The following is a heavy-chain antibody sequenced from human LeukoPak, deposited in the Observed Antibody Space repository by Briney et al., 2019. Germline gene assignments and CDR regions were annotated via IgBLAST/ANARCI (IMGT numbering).Heavy chain of an antibody. CDR1: GGSISSSNW. CDR3: ARQGDSGWYYFDY. J-gene: IGHJ4*02. Sequence: PSETLSLTCAVSGGSISSSNWWSWVRPPPGKGLEWIGEIYHSGSTNYNPSPKSRVTISVDKSKNQFSLKLTSVTAADTAAYYCARQGDSGWYYFDYWGQGTLVTVSS. V-gene: IGHV4-4*02. CDR2: IYHSGST. D-gene: IGHD6-19*01.